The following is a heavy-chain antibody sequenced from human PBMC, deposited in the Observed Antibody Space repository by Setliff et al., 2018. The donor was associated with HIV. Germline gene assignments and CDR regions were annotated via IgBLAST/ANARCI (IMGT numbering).Heavy chain of an antibody. V-gene: IGHV4-38-2*02. CDR1: YYSIRSEYY. Sequence: SETLSLTCTVSYYSIRSEYYWGWVRQPPGKGLEWIGSLYQSGSAYYNPSLKSRVTMSVDTSKDQFSLRLRSVTAADTAVYYCVRLNTFILYTDYWGQESLVTVSS. D-gene: IGHD3-16*01. J-gene: IGHJ4*02. CDR2: LYQSGSA. CDR3: VRLNTFILYTDY.